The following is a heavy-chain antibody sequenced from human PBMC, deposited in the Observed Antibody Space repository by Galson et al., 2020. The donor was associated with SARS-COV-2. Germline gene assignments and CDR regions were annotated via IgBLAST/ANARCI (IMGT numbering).Heavy chain of an antibody. CDR3: AGYDFWSASYS. Sequence: SETLSLTCTVSGASVTGTTYYWNWIRQPAGKGLEWIGHIYSSGSANHNPSLKSRATISVDTSKSHFSLKLSSVTAADTAVYYCAGYDFWSASYSWGQGTLVTVSS. CDR1: GASVTGTTYY. V-gene: IGHV4-61*09. CDR2: IYSSGSA. D-gene: IGHD3-3*01. J-gene: IGHJ4*02.